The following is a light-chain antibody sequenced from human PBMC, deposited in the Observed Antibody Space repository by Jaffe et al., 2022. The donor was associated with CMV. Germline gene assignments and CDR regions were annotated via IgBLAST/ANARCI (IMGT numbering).Light chain of an antibody. CDR3: QQYNTWARYT. CDR1: QYVGSN. J-gene: IGKJ2*01. CDR2: GAS. Sequence: EIVMTQSPATLSVSPGERVTLSCRASQYVGSNLAWYQQKPGQPPRLLIYGASTRVTGIPARFSGSGSAREFSLTISSLQSEDFAVYFCQQYNTWARYTFGPGTNLEIK. V-gene: IGKV3D-15*01.